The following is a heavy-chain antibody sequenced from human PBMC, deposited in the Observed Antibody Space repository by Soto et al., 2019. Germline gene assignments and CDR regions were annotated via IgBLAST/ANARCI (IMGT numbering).Heavy chain of an antibody. CDR1: GFTFSSYG. CDR3: AKSEYCGGDCYTGIFDY. J-gene: IGHJ4*02. CDR2: IRYGGSNK. V-gene: IGHV3-33*06. D-gene: IGHD2-21*02. Sequence: GESLRLSCAASGFTFSSYGMHWVRQAPGKGLEWVAVIRYGGSNKYYADSVKGRFTISRDNSKNTLYLQMNSLRAEDTAVYYCAKSEYCGGDCYTGIFDYWGQGTLVTVSS.